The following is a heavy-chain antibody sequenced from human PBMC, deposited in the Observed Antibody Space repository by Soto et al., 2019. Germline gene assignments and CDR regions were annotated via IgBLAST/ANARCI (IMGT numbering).Heavy chain of an antibody. J-gene: IGHJ4*02. CDR3: GRTPWIQRYYFDY. Sequence: PSETLSLTCTVSGGSISSGGYYWSWIRQHPGRGLEWIGYIYYSGSTYYNPSLKSRVTISVDTSKNQFSLKLSSVTAADTAVYYCGRTPWIQRYYFDYWGQGTLVTVSS. D-gene: IGHD5-18*01. CDR2: IYYSGST. CDR1: GGSISSGGYY. V-gene: IGHV4-31*03.